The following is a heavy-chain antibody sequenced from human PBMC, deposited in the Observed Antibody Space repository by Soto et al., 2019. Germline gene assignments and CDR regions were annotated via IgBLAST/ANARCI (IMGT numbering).Heavy chain of an antibody. Sequence: PSQTLSLTCAVYGGSISGFYWSRIRQPPGKGLEWIGEINHSGSTNYNPSLKSRVTISVDTSKNQFSLKLSSVTAADTAVYYCARGSRITMVRGVITPGRYYGMDVWGQGTTVTVSS. D-gene: IGHD3-10*01. CDR2: INHSGST. CDR1: GGSISGFY. V-gene: IGHV4-34*01. J-gene: IGHJ6*02. CDR3: ARGSRITMVRGVITPGRYYGMDV.